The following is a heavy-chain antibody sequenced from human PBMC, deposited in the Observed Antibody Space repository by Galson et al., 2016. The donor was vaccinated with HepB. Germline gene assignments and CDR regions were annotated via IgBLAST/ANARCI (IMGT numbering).Heavy chain of an antibody. Sequence: SLRLSCATSGFTFSSYNMNWVRQVPGKGLEWVSSISSSSSYIYYADAVKGRFTISRDDSNNALYLQMSSLRAEDTAVYYCAKCPHYYDISGYYSLWGQGTLVTVSS. D-gene: IGHD3-22*01. CDR1: GFTFSSYN. CDR2: ISSSSSYI. V-gene: IGHV3-21*04. J-gene: IGHJ4*02. CDR3: AKCPHYYDISGYYSL.